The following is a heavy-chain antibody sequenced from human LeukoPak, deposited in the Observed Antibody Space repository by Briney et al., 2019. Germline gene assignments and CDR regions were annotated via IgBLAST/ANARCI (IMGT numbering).Heavy chain of an antibody. V-gene: IGHV3-9*01. J-gene: IGHJ4*02. CDR3: ARGDSSGWVSLIFDY. CDR2: ISWNSGSI. CDR1: GFTFDDYA. D-gene: IGHD6-19*01. Sequence: GGSLRLSCAASGFTFDDYAMHWVRQAPGKGLEWVSGISWNSGSIGYADSVKGRFTISRDNAKNSLYLQMNSLRAEDTALYYCARGDSSGWVSLIFDYSGQGTLVTVSS.